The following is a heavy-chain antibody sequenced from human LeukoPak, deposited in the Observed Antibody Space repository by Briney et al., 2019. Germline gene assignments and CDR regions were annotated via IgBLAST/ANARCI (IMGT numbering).Heavy chain of an antibody. CDR1: GFTFSSYS. D-gene: IGHD6-6*01. J-gene: IGHJ4*02. CDR3: ARKPPGAARSPFDY. CDR2: ISSSSSTI. V-gene: IGHV3-48*01. Sequence: GGSLRLSCAASGFTFSSYSMNWVRQAPGKGLEWVSYISSSSSTIYYADSVKGRFTISRDNAKNSLHLQMNSLRAEDTAVYYCARKPPGAARSPFDYWGQGTLVTVSS.